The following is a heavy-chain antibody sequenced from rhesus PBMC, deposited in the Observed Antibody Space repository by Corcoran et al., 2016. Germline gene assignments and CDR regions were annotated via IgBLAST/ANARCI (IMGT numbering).Heavy chain of an antibody. CDR3: ARGVAAAIPYCDY. V-gene: IGHV1S10*01. Sequence: QVQLVQSGAEVKKPGSSVKVSCQASGFTFGSYAIRWVRQAPGQGLEGMGGKSPLVGITNDAEKCKGRVTITADTSTSTAYMERSSLRSEDTAVYYCARGVAAAIPYCDYWGQGVLVTVSS. J-gene: IGHJ4*01. CDR1: GFTFGSYA. D-gene: IGHD6-43*01. CDR2: KSPLVGIT.